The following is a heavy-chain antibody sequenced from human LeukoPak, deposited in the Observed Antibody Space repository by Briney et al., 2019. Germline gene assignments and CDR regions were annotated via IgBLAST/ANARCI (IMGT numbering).Heavy chain of an antibody. D-gene: IGHD3-10*01. CDR2: ISSSSSYI. Sequence: PGGSLRLSCAASGFTFSSYSMNWVRQAPGKGLVWVSSISSSSSYIYYADSVKGRFTISRDNAKNSLYLQMNSLRAEDTAVYYCARSGLWFGDKEDYWGQGTLVTVSS. V-gene: IGHV3-21*01. CDR1: GFTFSSYS. CDR3: ARSGLWFGDKEDY. J-gene: IGHJ4*02.